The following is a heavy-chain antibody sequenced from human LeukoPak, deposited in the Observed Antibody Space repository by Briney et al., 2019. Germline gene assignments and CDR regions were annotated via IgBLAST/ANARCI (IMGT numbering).Heavy chain of an antibody. D-gene: IGHD5/OR15-5a*01. Sequence: GESLKISCAGSGFTFSSYAMSWVRQAPGKGLEWVSSISGSGGSTNYADSVKGRFTIFRDNSKNTLYLQMNSLRAEDTALYYCAKVPSVYDFDYWGQGTLVTVSS. V-gene: IGHV3-23*01. CDR1: GFTFSSYA. J-gene: IGHJ4*02. CDR3: AKVPSVYDFDY. CDR2: ISGSGGST.